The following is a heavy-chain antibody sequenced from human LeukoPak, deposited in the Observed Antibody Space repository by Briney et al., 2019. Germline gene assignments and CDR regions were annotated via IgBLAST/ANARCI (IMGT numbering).Heavy chain of an antibody. J-gene: IGHJ6*03. D-gene: IGHD1-1*01. CDR1: GFTFSSYE. V-gene: IGHV3-48*03. Sequence: GGSLRLSCAASGFTFSSYEMNWVRQAPGKWLEWVSYISSSGSTIYYADSVKGRFTISRDNAKNTLYLQMNSLRAEDTAVYYCAKEGDWNDVTLMDVWGKGTTVTISS. CDR2: ISSSGSTI. CDR3: AKEGDWNDVTLMDV.